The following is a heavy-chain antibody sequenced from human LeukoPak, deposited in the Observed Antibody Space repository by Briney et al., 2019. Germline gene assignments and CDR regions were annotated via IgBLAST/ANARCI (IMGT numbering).Heavy chain of an antibody. V-gene: IGHV3-23*01. D-gene: IGHD6-13*01. J-gene: IGHJ4*02. CDR1: GFTFSSYA. Sequence: GALRLSCAASGFTFSSYAMSWVRQAPGKGLEWVSAISGGGSTYYADSVKGRFTISRDNSKNTLYLQMNSLRAEDTAVYYCAKSAKQLTPQFDYWGQGTLVTVSS. CDR2: ISGGGST. CDR3: AKSAKQLTPQFDY.